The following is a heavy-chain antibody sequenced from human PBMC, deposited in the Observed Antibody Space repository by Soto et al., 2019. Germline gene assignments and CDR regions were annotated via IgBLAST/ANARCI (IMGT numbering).Heavy chain of an antibody. CDR2: INAFNGNT. V-gene: IGHV1-18*01. J-gene: IGHJ6*02. Sequence: QVQLVQSGAEVKTPGASVKVSCKASGYTFTSYSISWMRQAPGQGLEWMGWINAFNGNTNYAPKFQGRVTMTTDTSRSIVYMALRSLRSGDTAVYYCARDWDNSGWGGGRGMDVWGQGTTVIVSS. CDR3: ARDWDNSGWGGGRGMDV. D-gene: IGHD6-19*01. CDR1: GYTFTSYS.